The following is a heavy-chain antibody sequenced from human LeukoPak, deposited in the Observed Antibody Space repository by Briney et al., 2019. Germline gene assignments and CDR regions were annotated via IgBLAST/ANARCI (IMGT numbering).Heavy chain of an antibody. Sequence: GRSLRLSCAASGFTFSSYGMHWVRQAPGKGLEWVAVISYDGSNKYYADSVKGRFTISRDNSKNTLYLQMNSLRAEDTAVYYCAKGSYQLLFAWDQGTLVTVSS. CDR1: GFTFSSYG. D-gene: IGHD2-2*01. J-gene: IGHJ4*02. CDR3: AKGSYQLLFA. CDR2: ISYDGSNK. V-gene: IGHV3-30*18.